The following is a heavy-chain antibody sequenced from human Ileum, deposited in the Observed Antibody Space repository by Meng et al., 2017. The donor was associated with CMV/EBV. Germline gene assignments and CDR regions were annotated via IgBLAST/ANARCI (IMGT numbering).Heavy chain of an antibody. CDR1: GFSPSTSGEG. Sequence: QITLKESGPTLVKPTQTLTLTCSFSGFSPSTSGEGVGWIRQPPGKALEWLALIYRGDDKRYSPSLNSRLTIAKDTSKNEVVLTLTNMGPIDTGTYYCAHFVGGYYPSRPDYWSQGTLVTVSS. CDR3: AHFVGGYYPSRPDY. J-gene: IGHJ4*02. CDR2: IYRGDDK. D-gene: IGHD1-26*01. V-gene: IGHV2-5*02.